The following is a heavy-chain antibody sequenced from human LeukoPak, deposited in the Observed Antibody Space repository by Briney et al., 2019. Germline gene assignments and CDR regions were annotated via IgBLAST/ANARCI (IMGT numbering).Heavy chain of an antibody. V-gene: IGHV3-23*01. CDR3: AKRGVVIRVVLVGFHKEAYYFDS. CDR2: ISGSGGGT. D-gene: IGHD3-10*01. CDR1: GITLSNYG. J-gene: IGHJ4*02. Sequence: GGSLRLSYAASGITLSNYGMSWVRQAPGKGLEWVAGISGSGGGTVYADSVKGRFTISRDNPKNTLYLQMNSLRAEDTAVYFCAKRGVVIRVVLVGFHKEAYYFDSWGQGALVTVSS.